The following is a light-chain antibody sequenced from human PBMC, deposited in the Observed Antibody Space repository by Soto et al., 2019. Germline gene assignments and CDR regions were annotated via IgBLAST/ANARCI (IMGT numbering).Light chain of an antibody. J-gene: IGLJ1*01. V-gene: IGLV2-14*01. Sequence: QSALTQPASVSGSPGQSITISCTGTSSDVGDYNYVSWYQHHPGKAPKVIIYEVTNRPSGVSNRFSGSKSGNTASLTISGLQTEDEADYYCSSYTTSSTLSYVFGIGTKLTVL. CDR3: SSYTTSSTLSYV. CDR2: EVT. CDR1: SSDVGDYNY.